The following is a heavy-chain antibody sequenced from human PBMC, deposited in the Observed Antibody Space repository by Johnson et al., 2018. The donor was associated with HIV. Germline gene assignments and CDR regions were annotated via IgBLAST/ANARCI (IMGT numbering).Heavy chain of an antibody. CDR3: ARDVGGWGYRNAFDM. Sequence: QVQLVESGGGVVQPGRSLKLSCAASEFTFSNYAMHWVRQAPGKGLEWVAVISYDGSSKYYADSVKGRFTISRDNAKNSVYLQMNSLRAEDTALYCCARDVGGWGYRNAFDMWGQGTMVTVSS. CDR2: ISYDGSSK. V-gene: IGHV3-30-3*01. CDR1: EFTFSNYA. D-gene: IGHD5-12*01. J-gene: IGHJ3*02.